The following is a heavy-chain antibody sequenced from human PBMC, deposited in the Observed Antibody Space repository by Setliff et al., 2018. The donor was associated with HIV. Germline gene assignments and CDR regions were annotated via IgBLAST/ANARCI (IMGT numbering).Heavy chain of an antibody. CDR2: IYYSGST. V-gene: IGHV4-59*01. CDR3: ARGDGTKYYYYCYMDV. J-gene: IGHJ6*03. D-gene: IGHD1-7*01. CDR1: GGSISSYY. Sequence: SSETLSLTCTVSGGSISSYYWSWIRQPPGKGLEWIGYIYYSGSTNYNPSLKSRVTISVDTSKNQFPLQLSSVTAADTAVYYCARGDGTKYYYYCYMDVWGKGATVTVSS.